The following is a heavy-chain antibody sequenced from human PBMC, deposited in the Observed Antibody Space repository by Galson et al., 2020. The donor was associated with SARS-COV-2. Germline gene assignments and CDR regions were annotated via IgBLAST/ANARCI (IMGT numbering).Heavy chain of an antibody. CDR1: GFTFSSYW. CDR3: ARQVLYYYDSSGYRVDWFDP. D-gene: IGHD3-22*01. V-gene: IGHV3-7*01. J-gene: IGHJ5*02. CDR2: IKQDGSEK. Sequence: GESLKISCAASGFTFSSYWMSWVRQAPGKGLEWVANIKQDGSEKYYVDSVKGRFTISRDNAKNSLYLQMNSLRAEDTAVYYCARQVLYYYDSSGYRVDWFDPWGQGTLVTVSS.